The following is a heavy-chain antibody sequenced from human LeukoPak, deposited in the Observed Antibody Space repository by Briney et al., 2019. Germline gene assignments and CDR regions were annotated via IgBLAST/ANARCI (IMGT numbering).Heavy chain of an antibody. CDR1: GYSISSGYY. D-gene: IGHD3-22*01. J-gene: IGHJ4*02. V-gene: IGHV4-38-2*02. Sequence: SETLSLTCTVSGYSISSGYYWGWIRQPPGKGLEWIGSIYHSGSTNYHPSLESRVTMSVDTSKNQFSLNLSSVTAADTAVYYCARERGYYDSSGYYAYWGQGTLVTVSS. CDR3: ARERGYYDSSGYYAY. CDR2: IYHSGST.